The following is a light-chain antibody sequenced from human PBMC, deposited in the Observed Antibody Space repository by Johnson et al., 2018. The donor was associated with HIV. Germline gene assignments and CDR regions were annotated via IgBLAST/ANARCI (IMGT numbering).Light chain of an antibody. CDR3: GTWDSSLSAYV. J-gene: IGLJ1*01. V-gene: IGLV1-51*01. CDR2: DNN. CDR1: SSNIGNNY. Sequence: QSVLTQPPSVSAAPGQKVTISCSGSSSNIGNNYVSWYQQLPGTAPKLLIYDNNKRPSGIPDRISGSKSCTSATLGITGLQTGDEADYYCGTWDSSLSAYVFGTGTKVTVL.